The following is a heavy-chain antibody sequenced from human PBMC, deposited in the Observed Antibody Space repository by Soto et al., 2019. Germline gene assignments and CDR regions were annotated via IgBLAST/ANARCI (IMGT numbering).Heavy chain of an antibody. Sequence: SETLSLPCGLYGGSFDGYYWTWVRQPPGGGLEWIGEVYYTESVRYNPSLKNRVSLSVDKPMNQFSLQLLSVTAADTAVYYCARYLRRSWQIDVWGQGILVTVSS. J-gene: IGHJ4*02. CDR3: ARYLRRSWQIDV. D-gene: IGHD6-19*01. V-gene: IGHV4-34*10. CDR1: GGSFDGYY. CDR2: VYYTESV.